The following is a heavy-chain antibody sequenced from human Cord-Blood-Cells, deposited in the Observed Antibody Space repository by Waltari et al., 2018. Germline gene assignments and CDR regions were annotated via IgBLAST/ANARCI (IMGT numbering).Heavy chain of an antibody. J-gene: IGHJ4*02. D-gene: IGHD3-10*01. CDR2: IYYSGGT. Sequence: QLQLQESGPGLVKPSETLSLTCTVSGGSISSSSYYWGWIRQPPGKGLEWSGCIYYSGGTYDNPSLRGRVNISVDTSKNQFSLKLSSVTAADTAVYYCASYGSGSYYNGNCDYWGQGTLVTVSS. V-gene: IGHV4-39*01. CDR3: ASYGSGSYYNGNCDY. CDR1: GGSISSSSYY.